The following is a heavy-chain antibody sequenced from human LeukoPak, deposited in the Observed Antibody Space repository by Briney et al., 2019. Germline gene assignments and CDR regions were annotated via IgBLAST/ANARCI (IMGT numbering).Heavy chain of an antibody. V-gene: IGHV3-30*18. CDR3: AKIRVVFNWNYAYYFDS. CDR2: ISYDGSDK. Sequence: PGRSLRLSCAASGFTFSTYGMHWVRQAPGKGLEWVAVISYDGSDKYYADSVKGRFTISRDNSKNTLYLQMNSLRTEDTALYYCAKIRVVFNWNYAYYFDSWGQGTLVTVSS. D-gene: IGHD1-7*01. CDR1: GFTFSTYG. J-gene: IGHJ4*02.